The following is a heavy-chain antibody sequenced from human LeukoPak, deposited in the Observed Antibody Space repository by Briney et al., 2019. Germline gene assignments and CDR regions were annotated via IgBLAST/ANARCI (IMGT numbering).Heavy chain of an antibody. V-gene: IGHV1-2*02. J-gene: IGHJ4*02. CDR1: GYKFTDYS. CDR2: IHPESGGT. Sequence: ASVKVSCKAYGYKFTDYSMHWVRQVPGRGPEWMGWIHPESGGTNSAPEFQGRVTMTRDTSISTVYMELSRLGSDDTAVYYCARLRGGYDSADYWGQGTLVTVSS. D-gene: IGHD5-12*01. CDR3: ARLRGGYDSADY.